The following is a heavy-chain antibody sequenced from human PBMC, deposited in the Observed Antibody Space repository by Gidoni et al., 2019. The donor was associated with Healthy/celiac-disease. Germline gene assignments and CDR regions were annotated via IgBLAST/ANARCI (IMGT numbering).Heavy chain of an antibody. Sequence: QVQLVESGGGVVQPGRSLRLSCAASGFTLRSYGMHWVRKAPGKGLEWVAVIWYDGSNKYYADAVKGRFTISRDNSKNTLYLQMNSLRAEDTAVYYCARDDPMQTAHYYYGMDVWGQGTTVTVSS. CDR1: GFTLRSYG. J-gene: IGHJ6*02. CDR2: IWYDGSNK. V-gene: IGHV3-33*01. CDR3: ARDDPMQTAHYYYGMDV.